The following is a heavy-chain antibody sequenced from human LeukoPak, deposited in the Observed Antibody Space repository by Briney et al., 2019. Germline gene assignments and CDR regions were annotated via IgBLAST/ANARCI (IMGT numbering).Heavy chain of an antibody. D-gene: IGHD2-8*01. CDR3: AKDPDCTSGVCYTFFDY. J-gene: IGHJ4*02. V-gene: IGHV3-53*01. Sequence: PGGSLRLSCAPSGLAVSTNYMSWVRQAPGTGLEWVSIIYSDGSTFYADSVKGRFTISRDNSKNTLYLQMNSLRAEDTAVYYCAKDPDCTSGVCYTFFDYWGQGTLVTVSS. CDR1: GLAVSTNY. CDR2: IYSDGST.